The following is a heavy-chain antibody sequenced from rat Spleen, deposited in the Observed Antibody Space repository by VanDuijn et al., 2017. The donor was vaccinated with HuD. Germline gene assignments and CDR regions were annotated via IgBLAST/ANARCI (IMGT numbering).Heavy chain of an antibody. D-gene: IGHD1-2*01. CDR1: GYSITSNY. CDR2: IGYSGST. Sequence: EVQLQESGPGLVKPSQSLSLTCSVTGYSITSNYWGWIRKFPENKMEWMGYIGYSGSTGYNPSLKTRISITRDTSKNQFFLQVNSVTSEDTATYYCAMSGYYSSYTRLMDAWGQGASVTVSS. V-gene: IGHV3-1*01. CDR3: AMSGYYSSYTRLMDA. J-gene: IGHJ4*01.